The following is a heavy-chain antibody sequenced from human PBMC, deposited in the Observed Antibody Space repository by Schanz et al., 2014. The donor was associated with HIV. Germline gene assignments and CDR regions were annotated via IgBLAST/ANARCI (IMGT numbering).Heavy chain of an antibody. Sequence: EVRLLESGGGLVQRGGSLRLSCAASGFTFSNYAMSWVRQAPGKGREWVSGISSSGSSTYYADSVKGRLTISRDNSKNTLSLQMNSLRAEDTAVYYCAKDRRGGYQFLYGLDVWGQGTTVTVSS. CDR3: AKDRRGGYQFLYGLDV. CDR1: GFTFSNYA. D-gene: IGHD2-2*01. J-gene: IGHJ6*02. CDR2: ISSSGSST. V-gene: IGHV3-23*01.